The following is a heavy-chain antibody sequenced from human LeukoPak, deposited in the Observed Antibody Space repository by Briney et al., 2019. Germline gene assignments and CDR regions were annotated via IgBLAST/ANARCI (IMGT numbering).Heavy chain of an antibody. Sequence: GGSLRLSCAASGFTFSRYFMHWVRQAPGKGLVWVSSLNSDGSITSYADSVKGRFTISRDNAKNTLYLQMNSLRAEDTAVYYCAGNYDYWGQGILVTVSS. V-gene: IGHV3-74*01. CDR1: GFTFSRYF. D-gene: IGHD5-24*01. CDR3: AGNYDY. CDR2: LNSDGSIT. J-gene: IGHJ4*02.